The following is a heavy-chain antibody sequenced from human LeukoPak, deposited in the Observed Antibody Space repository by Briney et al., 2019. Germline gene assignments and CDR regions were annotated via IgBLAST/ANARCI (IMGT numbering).Heavy chain of an antibody. CDR2: MNPNSGNT. D-gene: IGHD5-18*01. Sequence: ASVKVSFKSSGYTFTIYDINWMHQATGQGLEWMGWMNPNSGNTGYAQKFQGRVTMTRNTSISTAYMELSSLRSEDTAVYYCARRGYSYGFDYWGQGTLVTVSS. V-gene: IGHV1-8*01. J-gene: IGHJ4*02. CDR3: ARRGYSYGFDY. CDR1: GYTFTIYD.